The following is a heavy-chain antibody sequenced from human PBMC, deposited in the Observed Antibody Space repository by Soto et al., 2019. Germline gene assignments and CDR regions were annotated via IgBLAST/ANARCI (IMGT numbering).Heavy chain of an antibody. CDR1: GFRFSSYS. CDR3: ATMDGYFEY. CDR2: ITATGDRT. V-gene: IGHV3-23*01. J-gene: IGHJ4*02. D-gene: IGHD3-10*01. Sequence: EASVRLSCADSGFRFSSYSMSWVRQTPGKGLEWVAAITATGDRTYYADSVTGRFTISRDNSKKTHYLQMTSLRAEDTAMYYCATMDGYFEYWGQGTPVTVSS.